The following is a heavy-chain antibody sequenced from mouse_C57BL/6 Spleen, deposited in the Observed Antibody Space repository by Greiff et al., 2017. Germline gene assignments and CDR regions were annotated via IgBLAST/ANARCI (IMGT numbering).Heavy chain of an antibody. D-gene: IGHD2-4*01. CDR1: GYTFTDYY. J-gene: IGHJ3*01. V-gene: IGHV1-26*01. CDR3: ARGCYYDYDWFAY. CDR2: INPNNGGT. Sequence: EVQLQQSGPELVKPGASVKISCKASGYTFTDYYMNWVKQSHGKSLEWIGDINPNNGGTSYNQKFKGKATLTVDKSSSTAYMELRSLTSEDSAVYYCARGCYYDYDWFAYWGQGTLVTVSA.